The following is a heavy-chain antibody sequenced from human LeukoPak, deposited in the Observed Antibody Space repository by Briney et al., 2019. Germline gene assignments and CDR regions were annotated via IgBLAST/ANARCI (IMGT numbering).Heavy chain of an antibody. CDR3: ARVGEEWLPDYYYYMDV. V-gene: IGHV1-18*01. CDR2: ISAYNGNT. Sequence: ASVKVSCKASGYTFTSYGISWVRQAPGQGLEWMGWISAYNGNTNYAQKLQGRVTMTTDTSTSTAYMELRSLRSDDTAVYYCARVGEEWLPDYYYYMDVWGKGTTVTVSS. J-gene: IGHJ6*03. CDR1: GYTFTSYG. D-gene: IGHD3-3*01.